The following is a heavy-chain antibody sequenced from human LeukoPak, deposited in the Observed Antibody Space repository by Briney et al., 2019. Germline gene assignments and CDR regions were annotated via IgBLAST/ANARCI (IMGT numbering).Heavy chain of an antibody. CDR3: ARVLYDYGDYVRHDY. D-gene: IGHD4-17*01. CDR1: GYTFTGYY. V-gene: IGHV1-2*02. CDR2: INPNSGGR. J-gene: IGHJ4*02. Sequence: ASVKVSCKASGYTFTGYYMHWVRQAPGQGLEWMGWINPNSGGRNYAQKFQGRVTMTRDTSISTVYMELSRLRSDDTAVYYCARVLYDYGDYVRHDYWGQGTLVTVSS.